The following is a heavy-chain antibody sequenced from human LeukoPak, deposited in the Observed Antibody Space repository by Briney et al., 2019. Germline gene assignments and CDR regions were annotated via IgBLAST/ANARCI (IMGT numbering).Heavy chain of an antibody. Sequence: ASVKVSCKVSGYTLTELSMHWVRQAPGKGLEWMGGFDPEDGETFYAQKFQGRVTMTEDTSTDTTYMDVSSLRSEDTAVYYCTGGSTWSLFDYWGQGTLVTVSS. V-gene: IGHV1-24*01. CDR1: GYTLTELS. CDR2: FDPEDGET. CDR3: TGGSTWSLFDY. D-gene: IGHD6-13*01. J-gene: IGHJ4*02.